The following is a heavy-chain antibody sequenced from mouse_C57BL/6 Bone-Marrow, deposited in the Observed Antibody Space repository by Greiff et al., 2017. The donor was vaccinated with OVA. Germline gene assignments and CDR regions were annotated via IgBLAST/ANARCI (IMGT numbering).Heavy chain of an antibody. Sequence: DVHLVESEGGLVQPGSSMKLSCTASGFTFSDYYMAWVRQIPEKGLEWVATINYDGSSTYYLDSLKSRFTISRDNAKNILNLQMSSLKSEDTATYYCAREYYYGSVLFDYWGQGTTLTVSA. CDR2: INYDGSST. J-gene: IGHJ2*01. D-gene: IGHD1-1*01. CDR3: AREYYYGSVLFDY. CDR1: GFTFSDYY. V-gene: IGHV5-16*01.